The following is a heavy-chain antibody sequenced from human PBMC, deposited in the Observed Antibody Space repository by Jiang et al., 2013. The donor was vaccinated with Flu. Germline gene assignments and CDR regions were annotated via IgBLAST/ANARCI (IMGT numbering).Heavy chain of an antibody. CDR1: GGSISGFY. CDR2: IYYSGTT. Sequence: GLVKPSGTLSLTCTVSGGSISGFYWSWIRGFPGKGLEWIGYIYYSGTTNYSPSLKSRLTLSVDTSKNQFSLKLSSVTAADTAVYYCARGQDSLYTIFGYYYGMDVWGQGTTVTVSS. V-gene: IGHV4-59*01. J-gene: IGHJ6*02. CDR3: ARGQDSLYTIFGYYYGMDV. D-gene: IGHD3-3*01.